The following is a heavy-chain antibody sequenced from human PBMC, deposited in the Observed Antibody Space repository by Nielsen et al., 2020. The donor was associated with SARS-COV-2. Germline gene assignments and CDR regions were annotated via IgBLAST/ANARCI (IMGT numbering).Heavy chain of an antibody. CDR2: IWYDGSNK. D-gene: IGHD6-6*01. CDR3: ARGYSSSSVGWFDP. V-gene: IGHV3-33*01. CDR1: GFTFSSYG. J-gene: IGHJ5*02. Sequence: GGSLRLSCAASGFTFSSYGMHWVRQAPGKGLEWVAVIWYDGSNKYYADSVKGRFTISRDNSKNTLYLQMNSLRAEDTALYHCARGYSSSSVGWFDPWGQGTLVTVSS.